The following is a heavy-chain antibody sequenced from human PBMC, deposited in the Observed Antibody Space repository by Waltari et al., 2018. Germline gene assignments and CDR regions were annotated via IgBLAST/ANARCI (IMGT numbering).Heavy chain of an antibody. J-gene: IGHJ4*02. CDR2: IIPIVGTA. CDR3: AKVGGSSWSGLH. V-gene: IGHV1-69*01. Sequence: QVQLVQSGAEVKKPGSSVKVSCKASGGTFARYAIGWVRQAPGKGLEWRGGIIPIVGTANYAQKFQGRVKITADESTSTAYMELSSLRSEDTAVYYCAKVGGSSWSGLHWGQGTLVTVSS. CDR1: GGTFARYA. D-gene: IGHD6-13*01.